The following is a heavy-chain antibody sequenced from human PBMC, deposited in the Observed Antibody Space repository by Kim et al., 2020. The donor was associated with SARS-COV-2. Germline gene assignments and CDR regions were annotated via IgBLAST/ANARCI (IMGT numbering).Heavy chain of an antibody. CDR2: INHSGST. Sequence: SETLSLTCAVYGGSFSGYYWSWIRQPTGKGLEWIGEINHSGSTNYNPSLKSRVTISVDTSKNQFSLKLSSVTAADTAVYYCARARYWGQGTLVTVSS. J-gene: IGHJ4*02. V-gene: IGHV4-34*01. CDR3: ARARY. CDR1: GGSFSGYY.